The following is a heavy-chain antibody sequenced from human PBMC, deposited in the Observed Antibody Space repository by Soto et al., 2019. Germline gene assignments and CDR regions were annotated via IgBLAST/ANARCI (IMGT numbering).Heavy chain of an antibody. V-gene: IGHV3-48*02. D-gene: IGHD2-15*01. J-gene: IGHJ4*02. CDR3: AGRIGKADY. CDR2: ISGSSSTI. Sequence: GGSLRLSCAAAGFTFSSYSMNWVRQAPGKGLEWVSYISGSSSTIYYADSVKGRFTISRDNAKASLYPQMSSLRDEDTAVYYCAGRIGKADYWGQGTLVTVSS. CDR1: GFTFSSYS.